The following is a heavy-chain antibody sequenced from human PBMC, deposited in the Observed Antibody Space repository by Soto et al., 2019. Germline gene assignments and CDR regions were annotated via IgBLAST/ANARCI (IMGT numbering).Heavy chain of an antibody. CDR1: GFTFSSYA. CDR3: AKETEVIRWMVSAYYFDY. CDR2: ISGSGGST. V-gene: IGHV3-23*01. D-gene: IGHD2-8*01. J-gene: IGHJ4*02. Sequence: GGSLRLSCAASGFTFSSYAMSWVRQAPGKGLEWVSAISGSGGSTYYQDSVKGRFTISRDNSKNTLYLQMNSLRAEDTAVYYCAKETEVIRWMVSAYYFDYWGQGTLVTVSS.